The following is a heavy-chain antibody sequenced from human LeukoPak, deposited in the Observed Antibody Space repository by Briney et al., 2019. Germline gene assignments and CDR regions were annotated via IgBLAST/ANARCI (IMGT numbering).Heavy chain of an antibody. CDR2: ISGSGGST. CDR3: ANSMVRGVTQYFQH. D-gene: IGHD3-10*01. CDR1: GFTFSSYA. Sequence: GGSLRLSCAASGFTFSSYAMSWVRQAPGKGPEWVSAISGSGGSTYHADSVKGRFTISRDNSKNTLYLQMNSLRAEDTAVYYCANSMVRGVTQYFQHWGQGTLVTVSS. J-gene: IGHJ1*01. V-gene: IGHV3-23*01.